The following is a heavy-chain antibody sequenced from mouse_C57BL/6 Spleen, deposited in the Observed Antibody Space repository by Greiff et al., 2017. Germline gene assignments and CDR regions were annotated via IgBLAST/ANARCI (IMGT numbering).Heavy chain of an antibody. Sequence: EVQGVESGPELVKPGASVKMSCKASGYTFTDYNMHWVKQSHGKSLEWIGYINPNNGGTSYNQKFKGKATLTVNKSSRTAYMELRSLTSEESAVYNCARGGFRFAYWGQGTLVTVSA. V-gene: IGHV1-22*01. CDR1: GYTFTDYN. CDR2: INPNNGGT. J-gene: IGHJ3*01. CDR3: ARGGFRFAY.